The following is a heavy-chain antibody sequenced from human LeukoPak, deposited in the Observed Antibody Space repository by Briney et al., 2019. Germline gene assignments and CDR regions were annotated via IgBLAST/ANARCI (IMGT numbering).Heavy chain of an antibody. V-gene: IGHV4-59*08. Sequence: SETLSLTCTVSGGSISSYYWSWIRQPPGTGPEWIGYIYYSGSTNYNPSLKSRVTISVDTSKNQFSLKLSSVTAADTAVYYCARHRATVTKTLDYWGQGTLVTV. J-gene: IGHJ4*02. CDR3: ARHRATVTKTLDY. CDR2: IYYSGST. CDR1: GGSISSYY. D-gene: IGHD4-17*01.